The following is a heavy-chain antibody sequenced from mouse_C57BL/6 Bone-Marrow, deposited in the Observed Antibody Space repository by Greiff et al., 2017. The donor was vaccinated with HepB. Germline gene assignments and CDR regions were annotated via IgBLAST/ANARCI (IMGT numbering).Heavy chain of an antibody. CDR1: GYAFTNYL. Sequence: QVQLQQSGAELVRPGTSVKVSCKASGYAFTNYLIEWVKQRPGQGLEWIGVINPGSGGTNYNEKFKGKATLTADKSSSTAYMQRSSLTSEDSAVYFCARSFITTVVEYFDYWGQGTTLTVSS. D-gene: IGHD1-1*01. CDR3: ARSFITTVVEYFDY. CDR2: INPGSGGT. J-gene: IGHJ2*01. V-gene: IGHV1-54*01.